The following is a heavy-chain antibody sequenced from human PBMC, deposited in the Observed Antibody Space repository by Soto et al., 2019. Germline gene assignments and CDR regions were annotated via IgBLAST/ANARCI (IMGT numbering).Heavy chain of an antibody. V-gene: IGHV3-9*01. Sequence: EVQLVESGGGLVQPGRSLRLSCAASGFTFDDYAMHWVRQAPGKGLEWVSGISWNSGSIGYADSVKGRFTISRDNAKNSLYLQMNSLRAEDTALYYCAKAFSSSSRSKPYNYYYYYGMDVWGQGTTVTVSS. J-gene: IGHJ6*02. CDR1: GFTFDDYA. CDR2: ISWNSGSI. CDR3: AKAFSSSSRSKPYNYYYYYGMDV. D-gene: IGHD6-13*01.